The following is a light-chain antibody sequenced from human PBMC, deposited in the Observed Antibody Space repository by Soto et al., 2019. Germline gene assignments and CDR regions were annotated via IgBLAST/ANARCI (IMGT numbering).Light chain of an antibody. Sequence: DIVMTQSPDSLAVSLGERAAINCKSSQSVLYSPNNKNYLAWYQHKPGQXPXXLIYWASIRESGVPDRFSGSGSGTDLNLTISSLQSEDVAVYYCQQYYTNSWSFGQGTKV. V-gene: IGKV4-1*01. CDR1: QSVLYSPNNKNY. CDR3: QQYYTNSWS. J-gene: IGKJ1*01. CDR2: WAS.